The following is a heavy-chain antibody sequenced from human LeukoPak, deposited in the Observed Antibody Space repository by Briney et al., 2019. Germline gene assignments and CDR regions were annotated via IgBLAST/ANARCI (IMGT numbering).Heavy chain of an antibody. V-gene: IGHV3-21*01. CDR1: GFTFSNYG. Sequence: GGSLRLSCAASGFTFSNYGTNWVRQAPGKGLEWVSSITSRSSYIYYADSMKGRFTVSRDNAKNSLYLQMNSLRAEDTAVYYCARNGDIWGQGTMVTVSS. J-gene: IGHJ3*02. CDR3: ARNGDI. CDR2: ITSRSSYI.